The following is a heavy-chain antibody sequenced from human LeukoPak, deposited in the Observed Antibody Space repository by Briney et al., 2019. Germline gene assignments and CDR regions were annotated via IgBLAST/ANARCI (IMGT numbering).Heavy chain of an antibody. V-gene: IGHV4-38-2*02. CDR1: GYSISSGFY. CDR3: ARGDSGWYLGLGFDY. J-gene: IGHJ4*02. D-gene: IGHD6-19*01. Sequence: SETLSLTCTVSGYSISSGFYWGWIRQPPGKGLEWIGSIYHSGSTYYNPSLKSRVTISVDTSKNQVSLKLRSVTAADTAVYYCARGDSGWYLGLGFDYWGQGTLVTVSS. CDR2: IYHSGST.